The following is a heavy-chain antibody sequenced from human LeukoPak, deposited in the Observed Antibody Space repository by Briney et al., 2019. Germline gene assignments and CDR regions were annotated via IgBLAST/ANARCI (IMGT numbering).Heavy chain of an antibody. CDR2: INPNSGGT. CDR1: GYTFTGYY. CDR3: ARDRYYGSGGTVDY. Sequence: ASVKVSCTASGYTFTGYYMHWVRQAPGQGLEWMGWINPNSGGTNYAQKFQGRVTMTRDTSISTAYMELSRLRSDDTAVYYCARDRYYGSGGTVDYWGQGTLVTVSS. D-gene: IGHD3-10*01. V-gene: IGHV1-2*02. J-gene: IGHJ4*02.